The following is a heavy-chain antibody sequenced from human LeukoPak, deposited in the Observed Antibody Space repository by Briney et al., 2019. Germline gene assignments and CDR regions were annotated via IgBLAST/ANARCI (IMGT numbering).Heavy chain of an antibody. J-gene: IGHJ4*02. Sequence: SETLSLTCTVSGGSINNYYWSWIRQPPGMGLEWIGSISDSGSTNYNPSLKSRVTISVDTSKNQFSLKLSSVTAADTAVYYCARALDYAPHWGQGTLVTVSS. CDR3: ARALDYAPH. V-gene: IGHV4-59*01. CDR1: GGSINNYY. D-gene: IGHD4-17*01. CDR2: ISDSGST.